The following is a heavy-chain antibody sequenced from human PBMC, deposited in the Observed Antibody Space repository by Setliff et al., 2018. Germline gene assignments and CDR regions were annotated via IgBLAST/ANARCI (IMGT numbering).Heavy chain of an antibody. CDR1: GYTFTDYY. J-gene: IGHJ4*02. V-gene: IGHV1-2*02. Sequence: ASVKVSCKASGYTFTDYYMNWLRRAPGQGLEWMGWINPHTGGTTYNQKFQGRVTMTRDTSISTAYMELSRLRSDDTAVYYCARDRSYYYGSGGVCDYWGQGTLVTVSS. CDR3: ARDRSYYYGSGGVCDY. CDR2: INPHTGGT. D-gene: IGHD3-10*01.